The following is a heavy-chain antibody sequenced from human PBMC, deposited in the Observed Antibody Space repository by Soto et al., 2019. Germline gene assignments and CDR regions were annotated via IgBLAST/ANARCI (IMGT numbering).Heavy chain of an antibody. J-gene: IGHJ6*03. CDR3: ARGLIGDYYYYLDV. V-gene: IGHV1-8*01. Sequence: SAKPTSEACRETFKSYYMSWARQSNGQGLEWMGWMNPNSGNTGYAQKFQGRVTMTRNTSISTAYMELSSLRSEDTAVYYCARGLIGDYYYYLDVWGKGTTVTVSS. D-gene: IGHD3-22*01. CDR1: RETFKSYY. CDR2: MNPNSGNT.